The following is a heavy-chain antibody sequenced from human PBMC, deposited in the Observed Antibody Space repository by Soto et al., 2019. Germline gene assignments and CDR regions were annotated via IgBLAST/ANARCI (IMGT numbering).Heavy chain of an antibody. D-gene: IGHD1-1*01. J-gene: IGHJ5*01. CDR1: GVSISTNGYY. V-gene: IGHV4-39*01. CDR3: VCTSRGYTGFDT. CDR2: IYHSGSV. Sequence: PSVTLSLTCSVSGVSISTNGYYWAWIRQPPGKGLEWIESIYHSGSVYYSPSLKGRATISVDTSKNQFSLKLSSVTAADTAVSYCVCTSRGYTGFDTLGQEVLLTISS.